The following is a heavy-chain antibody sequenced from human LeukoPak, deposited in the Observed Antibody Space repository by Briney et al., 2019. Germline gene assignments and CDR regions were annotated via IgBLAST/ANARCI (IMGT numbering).Heavy chain of an antibody. D-gene: IGHD2-21*01. V-gene: IGHV3-23*01. CDR2: TSSSDADT. CDR1: GFTFSNAW. CDR3: AKAPVTSCRGAYCYPFDS. J-gene: IGHJ4*02. Sequence: GGSLRLSCAASGFTFSNAWMSWVRQTPGKGLEWVAATSSSDADTYHADSVRGRFTISRDNSKNTLYLQMNSLRAEDAAVYFCAKAPVTSCRGAYCYPFDSWGQGTLVTVSS.